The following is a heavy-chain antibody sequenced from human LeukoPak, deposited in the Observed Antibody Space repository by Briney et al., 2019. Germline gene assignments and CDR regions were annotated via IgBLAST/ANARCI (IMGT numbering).Heavy chain of an antibody. D-gene: IGHD3-3*01. CDR2: ISGSGSST. J-gene: IGHJ1*01. CDR1: GFTFSNYG. V-gene: IGHV3-23*01. CDR3: AKDRGVGVAPTQH. Sequence: GGSLRLSCAASGFTFSNYGMTWVRQAPGKGLEWVSAISGSGSSTFYADSVKGRFTISRDNFKNTLYLQMNSLRAKDTAVYYCAKDRGVGVAPTQHWGQGTLVTVSS.